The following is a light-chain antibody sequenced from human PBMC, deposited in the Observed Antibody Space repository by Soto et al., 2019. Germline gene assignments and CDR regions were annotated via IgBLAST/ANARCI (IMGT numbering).Light chain of an antibody. CDR1: QSVTNS. V-gene: IGKV3-11*01. Sequence: EIVLTQSPSTLSLSPGERATLSCRASQSVTNSLAWYQQQPGQAPRLLIYHASNRATGVPARFSGSGSGTDFTLTISSLEPADFAVYYCPQRRTFGQGTKVDIK. CDR3: PQRRT. CDR2: HAS. J-gene: IGKJ1*01.